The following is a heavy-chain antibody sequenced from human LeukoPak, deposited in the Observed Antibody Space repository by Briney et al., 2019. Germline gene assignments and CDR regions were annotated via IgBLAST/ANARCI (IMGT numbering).Heavy chain of an antibody. CDR1: EFIFVNYG. CDR2: ISGSGEPT. V-gene: IGHV3-23*01. D-gene: IGHD3-10*01. J-gene: IGHJ4*02. CDR3: AILRGSFSGADY. Sequence: PGGSLRLSCVVSEFIFVNYGMTWVRQAPGKGLEWVSFISGSGEPTYYADCVKGRCTISRDNSNNTLYLQMNSLRPGDTAIYYCAILRGSFSGADYWGQGTLVTVSS.